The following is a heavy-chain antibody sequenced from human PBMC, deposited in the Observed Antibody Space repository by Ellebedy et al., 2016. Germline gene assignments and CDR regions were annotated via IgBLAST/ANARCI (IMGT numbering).Heavy chain of an antibody. CDR1: GYSLTELS. V-gene: IGHV1-24*01. J-gene: IGHJ4*02. Sequence: ASVKVSCKVSGYSLTELSMHWVRQAPGKGLEWMGGFDPEDGETIYAQKFQGRVTMTEDTSTDPAYMELSSLRSEDTAVYYCATGLLTLMDFDYWGQGTLVTVSS. CDR3: ATGLLTLMDFDY. D-gene: IGHD3-9*01. CDR2: FDPEDGET.